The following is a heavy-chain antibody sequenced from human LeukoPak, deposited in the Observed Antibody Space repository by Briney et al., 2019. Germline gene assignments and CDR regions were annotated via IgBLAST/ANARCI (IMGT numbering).Heavy chain of an antibody. CDR2: IYPGDSDA. Sequence: GESLKISCKGSGYSFTSYWIGWVRQMPGKGLKWMGIIYPGDSDARYSPSFQGQVTVSADKSISTAYLQWSSLKASDTAMYYCARRRDLYSGSYYPFDYWGQGTLVTVSS. J-gene: IGHJ4*02. CDR3: ARRRDLYSGSYYPFDY. D-gene: IGHD1-26*01. V-gene: IGHV5-51*01. CDR1: GYSFTSYW.